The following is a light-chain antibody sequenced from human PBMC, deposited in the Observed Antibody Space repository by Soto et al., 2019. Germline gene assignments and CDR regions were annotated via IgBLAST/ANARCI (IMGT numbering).Light chain of an antibody. V-gene: IGLV2-14*01. J-gene: IGLJ1*01. CDR1: SSDVGRYNF. CDR2: DVN. Sequence: QSALTQPASVSGSPGQSITISCTGTSSDVGRYNFVSWYQQHPGKAPKFIIYDVNNRPSGVSNRFSGSKSGDTASLTISGLQAEDEADYYCTSYTSSSTYVFGPGTKLTVL. CDR3: TSYTSSSTYV.